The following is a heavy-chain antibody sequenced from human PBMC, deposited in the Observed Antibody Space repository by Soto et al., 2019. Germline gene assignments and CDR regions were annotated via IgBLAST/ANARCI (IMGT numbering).Heavy chain of an antibody. CDR2: IYPGDSDT. D-gene: IGHD3-3*01. Sequence: GESLKISCKSSGYSFTSYWIGWVRQMPGKGLEWMGIIYPGDSDTRYSPSFQGQVTISADKPISTAYLQWSSLKASDTAMYYCATHSRITIFGVVSTREGYFDYWSQGTLVTVSS. J-gene: IGHJ4*02. CDR1: GYSFTSYW. CDR3: ATHSRITIFGVVSTREGYFDY. V-gene: IGHV5-51*01.